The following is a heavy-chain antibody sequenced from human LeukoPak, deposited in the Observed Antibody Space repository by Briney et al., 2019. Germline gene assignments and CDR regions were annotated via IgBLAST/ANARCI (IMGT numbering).Heavy chain of an antibody. D-gene: IGHD2-21*02. CDR3: ANAVVVTAMVDY. V-gene: IGHV3-30*02. J-gene: IGHJ4*02. CDR1: GFTFSSYG. CDR2: IRYDGSNK. Sequence: GGSLRLSCAASGFTFSSYGMHWVRQAPGKGLEWVAFIRYDGSNKYYADSVKGRFTISRDNSKNTLYLQMNSLRAEDTAVYYCANAVVVTAMVDYWGQGTLVTVSS.